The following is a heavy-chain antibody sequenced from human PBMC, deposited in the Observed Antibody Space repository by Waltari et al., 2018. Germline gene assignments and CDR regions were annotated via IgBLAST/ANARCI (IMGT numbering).Heavy chain of an antibody. V-gene: IGHV3-48*04. D-gene: IGHD5-12*01. CDR2: IYSTGSTI. CDR3: ARGYRKAFDI. Sequence: EVQLVESGGGLVQPGGSLRLSCADSGFTFSDFSMHWVRQAPGKGLEWVSYIYSTGSTIYYADSVKGRFTISRDNAQNSLYLQMNSLRADDTAVYYCARGYRKAFDIWGQGTMVTVSS. CDR1: GFTFSDFS. J-gene: IGHJ3*02.